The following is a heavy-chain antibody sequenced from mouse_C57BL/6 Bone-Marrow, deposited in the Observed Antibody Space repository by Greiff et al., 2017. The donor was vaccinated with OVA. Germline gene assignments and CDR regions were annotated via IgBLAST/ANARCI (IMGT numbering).Heavy chain of an antibody. Sequence: QVQLKQSGAELVKPGASVKMSCKASGYTFTSYWITWVKQRPGQGLEWIGDIYPGSGSTNYNEKFKSKATLTVDTSSSTAYMQLSSLTSEDSAVYYCARPSYSAWFAYWGQGTLVTVSA. CDR2: IYPGSGST. CDR3: ARPSYSAWFAY. CDR1: GYTFTSYW. D-gene: IGHD1-1*01. J-gene: IGHJ3*01. V-gene: IGHV1-55*01.